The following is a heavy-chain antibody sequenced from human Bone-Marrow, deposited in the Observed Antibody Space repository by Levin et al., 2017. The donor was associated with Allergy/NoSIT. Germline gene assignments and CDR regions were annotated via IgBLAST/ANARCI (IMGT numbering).Heavy chain of an antibody. CDR2: INPNSGGT. CDR3: AREGIFGVVTDAFDI. J-gene: IGHJ3*02. Sequence: GESLKISCKASGYTFTGYYMHWVRQAPGQGLEWMGRINPNSGGTNYAQKFQGRVTMTRDTSISTAYMELSRLRSDDTAVYYCAREGIFGVVTDAFDIWGQGTMVTVSS. CDR1: GYTFTGYY. V-gene: IGHV1-2*06. D-gene: IGHD3-3*01.